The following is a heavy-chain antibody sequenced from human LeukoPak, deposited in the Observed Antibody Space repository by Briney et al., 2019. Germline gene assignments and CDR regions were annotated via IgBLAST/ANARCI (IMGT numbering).Heavy chain of an antibody. CDR1: GFTFSTYW. V-gene: IGHV3-74*01. J-gene: IGHJ4*02. CDR2: INGDGTQT. Sequence: GGSLRLSCAASGFTFSTYWMHWVRQPPGKGLVWVSRINGDGTQTNYADSVKGRFTVSRDNAKNTLYLQMDSLRADDTAVYFCIRDLRDHDYWGQGALVTVSS. CDR3: IRDLRDHDY.